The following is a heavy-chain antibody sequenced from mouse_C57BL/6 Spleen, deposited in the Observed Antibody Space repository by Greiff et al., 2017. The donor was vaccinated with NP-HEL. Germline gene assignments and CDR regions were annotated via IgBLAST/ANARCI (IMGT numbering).Heavy chain of an antibody. CDR3: ATAGDYDYFDY. Sequence: VKLQQPGAELVMPGASVKLSCKASGYTFTSYWMHWVKQRPGQGLEWIGEIDPSDSYTNYNQKFKGKSTLTVDKSSSTAYMQLSSLTSEDSAVYYCATAGDYDYFDYWGQGTTLTVSS. D-gene: IGHD2-4*01. CDR2: IDPSDSYT. V-gene: IGHV1-69*01. J-gene: IGHJ2*01. CDR1: GYTFTSYW.